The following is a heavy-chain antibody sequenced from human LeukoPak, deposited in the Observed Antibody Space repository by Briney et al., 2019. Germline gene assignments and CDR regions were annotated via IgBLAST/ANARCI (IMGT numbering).Heavy chain of an antibody. J-gene: IGHJ4*02. CDR1: GGSISSSSYY. V-gene: IGHV4-39*01. Sequence: PSETLSLTCTVSGGSISSSSYYWGWIRQPPGKGLEWIGSIRDSGSTSYSPSLKSRVTTSVDTSKNQFSLKVRSVTAADTAVYYCASYDFWSGPLGCWGQGTLVTVSS. D-gene: IGHD3-3*01. CDR2: IRDSGST. CDR3: ASYDFWSGPLGC.